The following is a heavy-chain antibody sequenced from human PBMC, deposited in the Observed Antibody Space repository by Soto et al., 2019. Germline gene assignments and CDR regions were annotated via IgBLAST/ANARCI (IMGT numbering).Heavy chain of an antibody. CDR1: GFTVSSNY. J-gene: IGHJ4*02. V-gene: IGHV3-66*01. CDR2: IYSGGST. D-gene: IGHD2-2*01. Sequence: EVQLVESGGGLVQPGGSLRLSCAASGFTVSSNYMSWVRQAPGKGLEWVSVIYSGGSTYSADSVKARFTISRDNSKNTLYLQMNNLRAEDTAVYYCARAWEGCSSTSCYRPFDYWGQGTLVTVSS. CDR3: ARAWEGCSSTSCYRPFDY.